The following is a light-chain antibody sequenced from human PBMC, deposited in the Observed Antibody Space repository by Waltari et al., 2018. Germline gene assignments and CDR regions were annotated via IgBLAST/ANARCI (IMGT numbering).Light chain of an antibody. CDR2: KDS. J-gene: IGLJ1*01. CDR1: ALPKQY. Sequence: SYELTQPPSVSVSPGQTARIPCSGDALPKQYAYWYQQKPGQAPVLVIYKDSERPSGIPERFSGSSSGTTVTLTISGVQAEDEADYYCQSADRSGTYVFGTGTKVTVL. V-gene: IGLV3-25*03. CDR3: QSADRSGTYV.